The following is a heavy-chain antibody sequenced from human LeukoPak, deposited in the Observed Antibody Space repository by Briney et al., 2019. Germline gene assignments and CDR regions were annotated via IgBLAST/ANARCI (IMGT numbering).Heavy chain of an antibody. CDR3: TASDHLYCSSISCHFDY. D-gene: IGHD2-2*01. Sequence: PGGSLRLSCTASGFTFGDYGMSWVRQAPGKGLEWVGFIQSRNYGGTTQHAASVKGRFIISRDDSKGIAYLQMNSLKTEDTAVYYCTASDHLYCSSISCHFDYWGQGTLVTVSS. CDR2: IQSRNYGGTT. CDR1: GFTFGDYG. V-gene: IGHV3-49*04. J-gene: IGHJ4*02.